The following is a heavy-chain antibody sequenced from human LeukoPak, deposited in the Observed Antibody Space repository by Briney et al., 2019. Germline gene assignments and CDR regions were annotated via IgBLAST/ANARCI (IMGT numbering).Heavy chain of an antibody. V-gene: IGHV3-23*01. J-gene: IGHJ4*02. CDR2: ISGSGGST. Sequence: PGGSLRLSCAASGFTFSSYGMSWVRQAPGMGLEWVSGISGSGGSTFYADSVKGRFTISRDNSENTLYLQMNSLRAEDTALYYCAKDLWYYASGVPYWGQGTLVTVSS. CDR3: AKDLWYYASGVPY. CDR1: GFTFSSYG. D-gene: IGHD3-10*01.